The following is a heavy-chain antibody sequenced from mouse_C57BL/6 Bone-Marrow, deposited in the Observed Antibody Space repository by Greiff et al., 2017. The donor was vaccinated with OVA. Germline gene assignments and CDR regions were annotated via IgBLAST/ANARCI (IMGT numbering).Heavy chain of an antibody. V-gene: IGHV1-19*01. CDR2: INPYNGGT. Sequence: EVQLQQSGPVLVKPGASVKMSCKASGYTFTDYYMNWVKQSHGKSLEWIGVINPYNGGTSYNQKVKGKATLTVDKSSSTAYMELNSLTSEDSAVYYCARDPNYGSSYWYFDVWGTGTTVTVSS. D-gene: IGHD1-1*01. CDR1: GYTFTDYY. J-gene: IGHJ1*03. CDR3: ARDPNYGSSYWYFDV.